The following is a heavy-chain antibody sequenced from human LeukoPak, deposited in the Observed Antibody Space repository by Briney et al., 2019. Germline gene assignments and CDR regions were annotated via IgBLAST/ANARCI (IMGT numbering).Heavy chain of an antibody. V-gene: IGHV3-48*03. Sequence: GGSLRLSCAASGFTFSSYELNWVRQAPGKGLEWVSYISSSGSTIKYADSVKGRFTISRGSAKNSLYLQMNSLRAEDTAVYYCARRWFFDYWGQGTLVTVSS. CDR3: ARRWFFDY. D-gene: IGHD3-9*01. J-gene: IGHJ4*02. CDR1: GFTFSSYE. CDR2: ISSSGSTI.